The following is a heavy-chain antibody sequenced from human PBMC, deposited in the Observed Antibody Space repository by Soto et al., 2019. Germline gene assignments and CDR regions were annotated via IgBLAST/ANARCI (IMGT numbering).Heavy chain of an antibody. D-gene: IGHD2-15*01. V-gene: IGHV3-49*04. J-gene: IGHJ6*02. CDR2: IRSKAYGGTT. Sequence: GGSLRLSCTASGFTFGDYAMSWVRQAPGKGLEWVGFIRSKAYGGTTEYAASVKGRFTISRDDSKSIAYLQMNSLKTEGTAVYYCTSQFSRISIYYYGMDVWGQGTTVTVSS. CDR3: TSQFSRISIYYYGMDV. CDR1: GFTFGDYA.